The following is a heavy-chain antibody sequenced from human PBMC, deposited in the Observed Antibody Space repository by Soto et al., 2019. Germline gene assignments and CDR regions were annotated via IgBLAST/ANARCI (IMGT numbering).Heavy chain of an antibody. V-gene: IGHV3-21*01. CDR1: GFTFSSYS. CDR3: ARAHSGSYSQFDP. D-gene: IGHD3-10*01. Sequence: GGSLRLSCAASGFTFSSYSMNWVRQAPGKGLEWVSSISSSSSYIYYADSVKGRFTISRDNAKNSLYLQMNSLRAEDTAVYYCARAHSGSYSQFDPWGQGTLVTVSS. CDR2: ISSSSSYI. J-gene: IGHJ5*02.